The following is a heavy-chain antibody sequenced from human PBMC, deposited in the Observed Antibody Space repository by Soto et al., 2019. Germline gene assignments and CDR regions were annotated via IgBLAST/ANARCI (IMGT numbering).Heavy chain of an antibody. J-gene: IGHJ6*02. CDR1: GYKFISHS. Sequence: QIQLVQSGGEVKKPGASVKVSCKSSGYKFISHSITWVRQAPGQGLEWMGRISAYNGNTNYAQKLQGRVTMTTDTSKNTAYMELRSLRSDDTTVYYCARGAFLGGAPGCRDMDGWGQGTTVTVSS. V-gene: IGHV1-18*01. D-gene: IGHD3-3*02. CDR2: ISAYNGNT. CDR3: ARGAFLGGAPGCRDMDG.